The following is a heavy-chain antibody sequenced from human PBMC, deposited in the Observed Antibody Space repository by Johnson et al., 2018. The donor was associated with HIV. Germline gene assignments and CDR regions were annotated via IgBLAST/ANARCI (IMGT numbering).Heavy chain of an antibody. J-gene: IGHJ4*03. CDR1: GFTFSRHA. Sequence: QVQLVESGGGLVRPGGSVRLSCSASGFTFSRHAMHWVRQAPGKGLEWVACISYDGKNKFYADSVKGRFTISRDNSRNTLYLQMNSLRPEDTAVYYCASGDDDGFWGRGTLVTVSS. V-gene: IGHV3-30*04. D-gene: IGHD5-12*01. CDR3: ASGDDDGF. CDR2: ISYDGKNK.